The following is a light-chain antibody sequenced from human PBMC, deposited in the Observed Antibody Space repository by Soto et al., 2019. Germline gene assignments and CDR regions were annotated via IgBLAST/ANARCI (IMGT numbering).Light chain of an antibody. Sequence: EIEMPQFTSSVSAYVGDRVTITCRASQAVGRWLAWYQQKPGKAPKLLIYDVSTLDSGVQSSLTGGASGTEFPLTISSLASDESATYDYQQSHRHSPLGQGTKVDIK. CDR1: QAVGRW. CDR2: DVS. J-gene: IGKJ1*01. CDR3: QQSHRHSP. V-gene: IGKV1-12*01.